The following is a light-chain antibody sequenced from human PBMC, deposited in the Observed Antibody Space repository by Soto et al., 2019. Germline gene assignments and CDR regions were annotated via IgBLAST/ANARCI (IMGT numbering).Light chain of an antibody. Sequence: EIVLTQSPGTLSLSPGERATLSCRASQSVGSYLAWYQQKPGQAPRLLIYDTSDRATGVPARFSGSGSGTDFTLTISSLEPEDSAVYYCQQRSNWPLTFGGGTKVDI. V-gene: IGKV3-11*01. CDR3: QQRSNWPLT. CDR2: DTS. CDR1: QSVGSY. J-gene: IGKJ4*01.